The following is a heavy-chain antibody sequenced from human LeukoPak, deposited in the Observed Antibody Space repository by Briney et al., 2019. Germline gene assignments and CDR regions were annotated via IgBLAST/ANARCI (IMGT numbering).Heavy chain of an antibody. J-gene: IGHJ2*01. V-gene: IGHV3-53*01. D-gene: IGHD3-22*01. Sequence: HPGGSLRLSCAASGFTFSSYEMNWVRQAPGKGLEWVSVINSGGNAYYADSVKGRFTISRDNSKNMLYLQMNSLRAEDTAVYYCARSQGGTMSLRHFDLWGRGTLVTVSS. CDR3: ARSQGGTMSLRHFDL. CDR1: GFTFSSYE. CDR2: INSGGNA.